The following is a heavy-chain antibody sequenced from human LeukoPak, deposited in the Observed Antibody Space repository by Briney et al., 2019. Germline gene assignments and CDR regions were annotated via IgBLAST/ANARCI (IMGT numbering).Heavy chain of an antibody. CDR3: AKDSPRVATDGGYYFDY. J-gene: IGHJ4*02. Sequence: AGSLRLYCAASGFTFSSYAMSWVRQAQGKGLEWVLAISGSGGSTYYADSVKGRFTISRDNSKNTLYLQMNSLRAEDTAVYYCAKDSPRVATDGGYYFDYWGQGTLVTVSS. V-gene: IGHV3-23*01. CDR2: ISGSGGST. D-gene: IGHD5-12*01. CDR1: GFTFSSYA.